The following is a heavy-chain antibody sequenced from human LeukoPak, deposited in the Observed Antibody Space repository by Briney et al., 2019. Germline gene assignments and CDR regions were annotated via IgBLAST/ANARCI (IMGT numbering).Heavy chain of an antibody. J-gene: IGHJ4*02. D-gene: IGHD3-10*01. CDR1: GGSISSYY. V-gene: IGHV4-59*01. CDR3: ARVRGYYYGSGSYYNNLYFDY. Sequence: PSETLSLNCTVSGGSISSYYWSWIRQPPGKGLEWIGYIYYSGSTNYNPSLKSRVTISVDTSKNQFSLKLSSVTAADTAVYYCARVRGYYYGSGSYYNNLYFDYWGQGTLVTVSS. CDR2: IYYSGST.